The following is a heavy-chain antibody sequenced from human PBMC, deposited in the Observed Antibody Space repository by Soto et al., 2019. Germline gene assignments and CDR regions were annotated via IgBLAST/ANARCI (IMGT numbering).Heavy chain of an antibody. CDR1: GYRFTSYW. CDR2: IYPGDSHT. V-gene: IGHV5-51*01. D-gene: IGHD5-18*01. CDR3: ARQGGYSYGPSPAVG. Sequence: GESLKISCKGSGYRFTSYWIGWVRQMPWKGLEWMEIIYPGDSHTRYSPSFQGQVTISADKSISPAYLQCSSLTASDTARYYCARQGGYSYGPSPAVGWGQGTMVTVSS. J-gene: IGHJ3*01.